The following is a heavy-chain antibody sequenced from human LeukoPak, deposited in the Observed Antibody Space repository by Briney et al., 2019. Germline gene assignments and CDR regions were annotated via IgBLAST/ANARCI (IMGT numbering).Heavy chain of an antibody. CDR1: GGSLSSYY. Sequence: SETLSLTCTVSGGSLSSYYWNWIRQPPGKGLEWIGYIHDSGNTNYNPSLKSRVTISVDTSKNQFSLKLSSVTAADTAVYYCARGAHDYYGSGSYWRNYYYYYYMDVWGKGTTVTVSS. V-gene: IGHV4-59*12. D-gene: IGHD3-10*01. J-gene: IGHJ6*03. CDR3: ARGAHDYYGSGSYWRNYYYYYYMDV. CDR2: IHDSGNT.